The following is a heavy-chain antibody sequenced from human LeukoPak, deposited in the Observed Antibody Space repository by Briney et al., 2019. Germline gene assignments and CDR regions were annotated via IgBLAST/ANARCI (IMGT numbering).Heavy chain of an antibody. CDR2: ISGSGTYT. CDR3: ARGDDFWSGYYTY. J-gene: IGHJ4*02. Sequence: GGSLRLSCAASGFTFSDSYMSWIRQAPGKGLEWVSYISGSGTYTIYADSVKGRFTISRDNAKNSLYLQMNSLRAEDTAVYYCARGDDFWSGYYTYWGQGTLVAVSS. D-gene: IGHD3-3*01. V-gene: IGHV3-11*06. CDR1: GFTFSDSY.